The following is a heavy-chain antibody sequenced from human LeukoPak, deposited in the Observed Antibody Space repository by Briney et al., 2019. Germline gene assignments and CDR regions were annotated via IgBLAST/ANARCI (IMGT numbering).Heavy chain of an antibody. CDR1: GFTFSSYS. CDR2: ISSSSSYI. D-gene: IGHD2-21*01. CDR3: ARVDIVAGPAFDI. Sequence: GGSLRPSCAASGFTFSSYSMNWVRQAPGKGLEWVSSISSSSSYIYYADSVKGRFTISRDNAKNSLYLQMNSLRAEDTAVYYCARVDIVAGPAFDIWGQGTMVTVSS. J-gene: IGHJ3*02. V-gene: IGHV3-21*01.